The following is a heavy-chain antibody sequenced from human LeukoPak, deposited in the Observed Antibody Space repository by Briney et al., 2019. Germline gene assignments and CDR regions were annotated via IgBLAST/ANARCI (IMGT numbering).Heavy chain of an antibody. CDR1: GGSISSGSYY. J-gene: IGHJ6*03. D-gene: IGHD3-22*01. V-gene: IGHV4-61*02. CDR3: ARSYDSRGHMDV. CDR2: IYTSGST. Sequence: SETLSLTCTVSGGSISSGSYYWSWIRQPAGKGLEWIGRIYTSGSTNYNPSLKSRVTISVDTSKNQFSLKLSSVTAADTAVYYCARSYDSRGHMDVWGKGTTVTISS.